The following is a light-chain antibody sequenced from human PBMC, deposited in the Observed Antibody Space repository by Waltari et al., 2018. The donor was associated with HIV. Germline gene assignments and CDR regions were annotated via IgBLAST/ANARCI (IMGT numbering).Light chain of an antibody. Sequence: YELTQPPSLSVSPGQTAIINCYGQARPAQFVSWYQQLPGQAPILLIVKDNKRPAGIPERFSCSSSGTTVTLTISGVQAEDEADYYCQSADSSGALGVFGGGTKLTVL. J-gene: IGLJ2*01. CDR2: KDN. CDR3: QSADSSGALGV. V-gene: IGLV3-25*03. CDR1: ARPAQF.